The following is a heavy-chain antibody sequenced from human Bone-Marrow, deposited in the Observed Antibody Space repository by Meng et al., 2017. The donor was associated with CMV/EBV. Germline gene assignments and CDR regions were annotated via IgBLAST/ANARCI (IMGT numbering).Heavy chain of an antibody. CDR2: IYSGGST. V-gene: IGHV3-66*01. CDR1: GFTVSSNY. D-gene: IGHD2-2*01. Sequence: GESLKISCAASGFTVSSNYMSWVRQAPGKGLEWVSVIYSGGSTYYADSVKGRFTISRDNAKNSLFLQMNSLRAEDTAVYYCAREEGYCSSTSCYGYYYYYGMDVWGQGTTVTVSS. J-gene: IGHJ6*02. CDR3: AREEGYCSSTSCYGYYYYYGMDV.